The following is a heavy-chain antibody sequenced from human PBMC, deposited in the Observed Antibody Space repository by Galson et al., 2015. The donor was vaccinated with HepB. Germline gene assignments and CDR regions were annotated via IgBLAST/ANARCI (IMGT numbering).Heavy chain of an antibody. J-gene: IGHJ6*02. Sequence: SVKVSCKASGYTFTSYDINWVRQATGQGLEWMGWMNPNSGNTGYAQKFQGRVTMTRNTSISTAYMELSSLRSEDTAVYYCARGLTGTTHYGMDVWGQGTTVTVSS. CDR1: GYTFTSYD. D-gene: IGHD1-7*01. V-gene: IGHV1-8*01. CDR2: MNPNSGNT. CDR3: ARGLTGTTHYGMDV.